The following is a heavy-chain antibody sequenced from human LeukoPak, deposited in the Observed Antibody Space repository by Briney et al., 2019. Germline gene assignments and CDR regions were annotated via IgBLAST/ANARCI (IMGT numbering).Heavy chain of an antibody. V-gene: IGHV3-7*03. Sequence: PGGSLRLSCAASGFTFSSYWMSWVRQAPGTGLEWVANIKQDGSEKHYVDSVKGRFTIYRDNAKNSLYLQMNSLRAEDTAVYYCAKTITFGGVIAHYYDYWGQGTLVTVSS. CDR2: IKQDGSEK. CDR1: GFTFSSYW. D-gene: IGHD3-16*02. J-gene: IGHJ4*02. CDR3: AKTITFGGVIAHYYDY.